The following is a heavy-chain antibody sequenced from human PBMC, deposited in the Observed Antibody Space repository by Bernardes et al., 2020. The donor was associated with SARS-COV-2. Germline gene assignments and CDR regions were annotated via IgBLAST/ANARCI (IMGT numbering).Heavy chain of an antibody. D-gene: IGHD2-2*01. CDR2: IYHGGST. Sequence: SETLSLTCAVSGYSISSGYYWGWSRQPPGKGLEWIGSIYHGGSTYYNPSLKSRVTISVDTSKNQFSLKLSSVTAADTAVYYCARDCSSTSCYAGMGWVDGMDVWGQGTTVTVSS. CDR3: ARDCSSTSCYAGMGWVDGMDV. J-gene: IGHJ6*02. V-gene: IGHV4-38-2*02. CDR1: GYSISSGYY.